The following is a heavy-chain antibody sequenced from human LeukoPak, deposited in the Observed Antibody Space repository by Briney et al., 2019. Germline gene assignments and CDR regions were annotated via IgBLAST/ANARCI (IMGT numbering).Heavy chain of an antibody. CDR2: IYYSGNT. J-gene: IGHJ5*02. V-gene: IGHV4-59*01. CDR1: GGSMSSYY. D-gene: IGHD4-17*01. CDR3: AREDYGDYLEYWFDP. Sequence: PSESLSLTCTVSGGSMSSYYWSWIRQPPGKGLEWIGYIYYSGNTYYNPSLKSRVTISVDTSKNQFSLKLSSVTAADTAVYYCAREDYGDYLEYWFDPWGQGTLVTVSS.